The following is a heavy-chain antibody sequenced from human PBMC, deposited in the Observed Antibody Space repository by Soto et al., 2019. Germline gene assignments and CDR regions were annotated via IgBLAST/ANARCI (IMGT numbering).Heavy chain of an antibody. CDR2: ITGSGSST. CDR3: AKEGYSSGWSWDY. Sequence: EVQLLESGGGLVQPGGSLRLSCAASGFTFSSSVMTWVRQAPGKGLEWVSSITGSGSSTYYADSVKGRFTISRDNSKNTLYLQMNSLRAEDTAIYYCAKEGYSSGWSWDYWGQGTLVTVSS. CDR1: GFTFSSSV. D-gene: IGHD6-19*01. V-gene: IGHV3-23*01. J-gene: IGHJ4*02.